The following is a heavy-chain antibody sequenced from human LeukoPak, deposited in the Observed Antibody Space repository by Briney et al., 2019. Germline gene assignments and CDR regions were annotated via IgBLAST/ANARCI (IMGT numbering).Heavy chain of an antibody. CDR2: INSDGSST. J-gene: IGHJ4*02. D-gene: IGHD5-18*01. CDR1: GFTFSNYW. V-gene: IGHV3-74*01. CDR3: AKDDPGSYGPDDLDY. Sequence: GGSLRLSCAASGFTFSNYWMHWVRQAPGKGVWVSRINSDGSSTSYADSVKGRFTISRDNAKNTLYLQMNSLRAEDTAVYYCAKDDPGSYGPDDLDYWGQGTLVTVSS.